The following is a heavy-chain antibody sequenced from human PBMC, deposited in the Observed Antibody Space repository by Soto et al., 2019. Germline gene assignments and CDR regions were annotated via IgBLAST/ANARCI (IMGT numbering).Heavy chain of an antibody. CDR1: GFTFSSYA. V-gene: IGHV3-30-3*01. Sequence: GGSLRLSCAASGFTFSSYAMHWVRQAPGKGLEWVAVISYDGSNKYYADSVKGRFTISRDNSKNTLYLQMNSLRAEDTAVYYCARGGIVATSGGHPTGDAFDIWGQGTMVTVSS. J-gene: IGHJ3*02. CDR2: ISYDGSNK. CDR3: ARGGIVATSGGHPTGDAFDI. D-gene: IGHD5-12*01.